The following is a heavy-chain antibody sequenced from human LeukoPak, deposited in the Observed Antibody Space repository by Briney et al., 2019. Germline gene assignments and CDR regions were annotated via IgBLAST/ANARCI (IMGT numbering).Heavy chain of an antibody. D-gene: IGHD4-17*01. CDR1: GYNFPKYY. Sequence: ASVKVSCKASGYNFPKYYMHWVRQAPGQGLEWMGWLNPDSGATNYAQKFQARVTMTRDSSITTACLDLNRLRSDDTAVYYWARVAVTTPFDYWGQGTLVTVSS. CDR3: ARVAVTTPFDY. J-gene: IGHJ4*02. CDR2: LNPDSGAT. V-gene: IGHV1-2*02.